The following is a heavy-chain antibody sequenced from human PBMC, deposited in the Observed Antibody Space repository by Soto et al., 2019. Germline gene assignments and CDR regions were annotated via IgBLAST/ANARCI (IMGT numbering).Heavy chain of an antibody. Sequence: QVQLVQSGAEVKKPGSSVKVSCKASGGTFSSYAISWVRQAPGQGLEWMGGIIPIFGTANYAQKFQGRVTITADESTSTAYMELSSLRSEDTAVYYCAREEGSSWYLGGWYYYYGMDVWGQGTTVTVSS. D-gene: IGHD6-13*01. CDR1: GGTFSSYA. V-gene: IGHV1-69*01. CDR3: AREEGSSWYLGGWYYYYGMDV. CDR2: IIPIFGTA. J-gene: IGHJ6*02.